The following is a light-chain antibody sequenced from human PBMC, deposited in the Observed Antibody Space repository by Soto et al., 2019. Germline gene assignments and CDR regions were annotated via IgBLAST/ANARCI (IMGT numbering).Light chain of an antibody. CDR2: GAS. CDR3: QQYGSSIQT. CDR1: QSVGSNY. V-gene: IGKV3-20*01. J-gene: IGKJ1*01. Sequence: DMVLTLFPGTLSLSPGERATLSCRASQSVGSNYLAWYQQRPGQPPNLLIFGASHRAPDIPDRFSGSGSGTDFTLTISRLEPEDFAVYYCQQYGSSIQTFGQGSKVDIK.